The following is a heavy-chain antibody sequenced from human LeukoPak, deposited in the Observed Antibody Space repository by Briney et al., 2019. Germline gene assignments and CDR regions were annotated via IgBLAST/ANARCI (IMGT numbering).Heavy chain of an antibody. CDR2: INPKSGDA. V-gene: IGHV1-2*02. J-gene: IGHJ4*02. D-gene: IGHD5-24*01. Sequence: ASVKVSCKASGSTFSDYHINWVRQASGQGPEWMGWINPKSGDAKYGQAFQGRVTMTRDTSSSTAYMEVTRLTSDDTALYYCAKDRDGADRIILWGQGTLVTVSS. CDR3: AKDRDGADRIIL. CDR1: GSTFSDYH.